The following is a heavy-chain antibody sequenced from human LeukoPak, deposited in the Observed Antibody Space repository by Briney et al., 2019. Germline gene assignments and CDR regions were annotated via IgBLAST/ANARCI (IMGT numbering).Heavy chain of an antibody. CDR1: GGSISSSSYY. V-gene: IGHV4-39*01. Sequence: SETLSLTCTVSGGSISSSSYYWGWIRQPPGKGLEWIGSIYYSGSTYYNPSLKSRVTISVDTSENQFSLKLSSVTAADTAVYYCARLLRYFDWARGYFDYWGQGTLVTVSS. CDR3: ARLLRYFDWARGYFDY. D-gene: IGHD3-9*01. J-gene: IGHJ4*02. CDR2: IYYSGST.